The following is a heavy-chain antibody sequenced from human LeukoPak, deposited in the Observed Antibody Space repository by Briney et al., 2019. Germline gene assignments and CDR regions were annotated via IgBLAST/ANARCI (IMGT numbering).Heavy chain of an antibody. V-gene: IGHV3-23*01. J-gene: IGHJ4*02. D-gene: IGHD3-10*01. Sequence: GGSLRLSCSASGFAFSGFAMGWVRQAPGKGLEWVSSISGSGGKTYYADSVEGRFTVSRDNSKNTLYLQMNSLRAEDTALYYCAKDNRPYGPYYFDYWGQGTLVTVSS. CDR2: ISGSGGKT. CDR3: AKDNRPYGPYYFDY. CDR1: GFAFSGFA.